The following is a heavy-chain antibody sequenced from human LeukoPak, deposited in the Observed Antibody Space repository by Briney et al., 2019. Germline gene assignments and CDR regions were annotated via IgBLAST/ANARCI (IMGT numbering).Heavy chain of an antibody. D-gene: IGHD6-6*01. V-gene: IGHV3-23*01. CDR2: INGSGITT. CDR1: GFTFSNYV. CDR3: AKTGLYSSSSRGYFDY. Sequence: SGGALRLSCAASGFTFSNYVMGWVRQPPGEGLQWVSVINGSGITTYYARSVKGRFTISRDNSKNTLYLQMNNLRAEDTAIYYCAKTGLYSSSSRGYFDYWGQGTLVTVSS. J-gene: IGHJ4*02.